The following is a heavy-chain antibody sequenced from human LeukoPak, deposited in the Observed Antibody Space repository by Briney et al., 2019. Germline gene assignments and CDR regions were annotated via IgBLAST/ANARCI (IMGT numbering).Heavy chain of an antibody. D-gene: IGHD2-2*01. Sequence: GGSLRLSCAASGFTFSSYAMHWVRQAPGKGLEWVAIIRYDGSNKYYADSVQGRFTVSRDNSKNTLYLQMNSLRAEDTAVYYCAKVPIAMRLGDYFDYWGQGTLVTVSS. J-gene: IGHJ4*02. CDR3: AKVPIAMRLGDYFDY. CDR1: GFTFSSYA. V-gene: IGHV3-30*02. CDR2: IRYDGSNK.